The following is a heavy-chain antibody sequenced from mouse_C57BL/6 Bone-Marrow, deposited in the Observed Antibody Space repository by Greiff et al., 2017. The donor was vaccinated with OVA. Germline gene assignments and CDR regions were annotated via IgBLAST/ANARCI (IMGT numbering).Heavy chain of an antibody. CDR1: GFNIKDDY. CDR2: IDPENGDT. D-gene: IGHD1-1*01. CDR3: TRRYYGSMGY. Sequence: EVQLQESGAELVRPGASVKLSCTASGFNIKDDYMHWVKQRPEQGLEWIGWIDPENGDTEYASKFQGKATITADTSSNTAYLQLSSLTSEDTAVYYCTRRYYGSMGYWGQGTTLTVSS. J-gene: IGHJ2*01. V-gene: IGHV14-4*01.